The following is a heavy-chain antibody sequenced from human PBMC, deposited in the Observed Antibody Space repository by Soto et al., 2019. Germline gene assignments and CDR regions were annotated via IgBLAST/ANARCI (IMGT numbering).Heavy chain of an antibody. CDR3: ARHLFEMVGIAAAEVDY. CDR2: IYYSGST. J-gene: IGHJ4*02. V-gene: IGHV4-39*01. Sequence: QVQLQESGPGLVKPSETLSITCTVSGGSISSSSYYWGWIRQPPGKGLEWIGSIYYSGSTYYNPSLTSRVTISVDTSKNQFSLKLSSVTAADTAVYYCARHLFEMVGIAAAEVDYWGQGTLVTVSS. D-gene: IGHD6-13*01. CDR1: GGSISSSSYY.